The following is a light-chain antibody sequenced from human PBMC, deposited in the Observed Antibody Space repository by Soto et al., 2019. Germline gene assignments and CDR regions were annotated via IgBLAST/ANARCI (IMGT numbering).Light chain of an antibody. CDR3: CSYAGSHTFYV. Sequence: QSVLTQPASVSGSPGQSITISCTGSSSDVGNYNFVSWYQQHPGKAPKLMIHDVYERPSGVSNRFSGSKSVNTASLTISGLQAEDEADYYCCSYAGSHTFYVVGTGTKLTVL. CDR2: DVY. V-gene: IGLV2-23*02. J-gene: IGLJ1*01. CDR1: SSDVGNYNF.